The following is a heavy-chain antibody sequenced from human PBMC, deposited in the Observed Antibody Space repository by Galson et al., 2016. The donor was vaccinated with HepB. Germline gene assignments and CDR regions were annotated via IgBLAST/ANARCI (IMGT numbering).Heavy chain of an antibody. CDR1: GFTFSSYA. V-gene: IGHV3-23*01. D-gene: IGHD4-23*01. J-gene: IGHJ2*01. CDR2: ISGSGGST. Sequence: SLRLSCAASGFTFSSYAMSWVRQAPGKGLEWVSPISGSGGSTYYADSVKGRFTISRDNTKNTMNLQMNSLRAEDTAVYYCAKDLAAGGPGGYFDFWGRGTLVTVSS. CDR3: AKDLAAGGPGGYFDF.